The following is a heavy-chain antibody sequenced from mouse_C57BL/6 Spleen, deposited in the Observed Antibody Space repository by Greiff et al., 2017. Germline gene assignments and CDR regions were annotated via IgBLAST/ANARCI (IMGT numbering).Heavy chain of an antibody. D-gene: IGHD1-1*01. Sequence: EVKLVESGGGLVKPGGSLKLSCAASGFTFSSYAMSWVRQTPEKRLEWVATISDGGSYTYYPDNVKGRFTISRDNAKNNLYLQMSHLKSEDTAMYYCARGGSSYDYFDYWGQGTTLTVSS. J-gene: IGHJ2*01. CDR1: GFTFSSYA. V-gene: IGHV5-4*03. CDR3: ARGGSSYDYFDY. CDR2: ISDGGSYT.